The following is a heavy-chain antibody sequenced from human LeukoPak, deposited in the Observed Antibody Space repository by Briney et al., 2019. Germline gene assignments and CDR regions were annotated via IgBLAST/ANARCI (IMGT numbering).Heavy chain of an antibody. D-gene: IGHD6-13*01. J-gene: IGHJ3*02. V-gene: IGHV4-59*12. Sequence: PSETLSLTCTVSGGSIRSYYWSWIRQPPGKGLEWIGYIYYSGSTNYNPSLKSRVTISVDTSKNQFSLKLSSVTAADTAVYYCARGRGIAAAGRPAYAFDIWGQGTMVTVSS. CDR2: IYYSGST. CDR1: GGSIRSYY. CDR3: ARGRGIAAAGRPAYAFDI.